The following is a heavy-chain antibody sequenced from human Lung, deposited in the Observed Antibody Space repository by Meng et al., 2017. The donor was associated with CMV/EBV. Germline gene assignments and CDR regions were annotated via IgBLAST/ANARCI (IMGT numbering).Heavy chain of an antibody. CDR3: ARASYGSGSPLGESWFDP. J-gene: IGHJ5*02. Sequence: VHLPESGPGLVESSPPLSLPGTVSGCFISSGGYYWSWIRQHPGKGLEWIGYIHSSGSTYYSPSLRSRLTISVDTSKNQFSLKLSSVTAADTAVYYCARASYGSGSPLGESWFDPWGQGTLVTVSS. V-gene: IGHV4-31*03. D-gene: IGHD3-10*01. CDR1: GCFISSGGYY. CDR2: IHSSGST.